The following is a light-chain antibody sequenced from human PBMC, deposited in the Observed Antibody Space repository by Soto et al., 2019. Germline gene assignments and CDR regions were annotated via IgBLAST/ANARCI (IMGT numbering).Light chain of an antibody. Sequence: DIQMTQSPSTLSASVGDRVTITCRASQSISSWLAWYQQRPGKAPKLLIHKASNLESGVPSRFSGSGSGTEFTLTINSLQPDDSATYYCQQYNRYSTFGQGTKVDIK. CDR1: QSISSW. J-gene: IGKJ1*01. CDR3: QQYNRYST. CDR2: KAS. V-gene: IGKV1-5*03.